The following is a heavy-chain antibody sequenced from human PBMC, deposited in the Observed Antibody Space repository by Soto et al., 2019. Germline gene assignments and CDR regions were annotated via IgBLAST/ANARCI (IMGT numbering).Heavy chain of an antibody. CDR1: GFTVSSNY. V-gene: IGHV3-66*01. CDR3: AREWALVRGVVV. J-gene: IGHJ6*02. CDR2: IYSGGGT. Sequence: GGSLRLSCAASGFTVSSNYMSWVRQAPGKGLEWVSVIYSGGGTYYSDSGKGRFTISRDNSKNTLYLQRNNLEAEDTAVYYCAREWALVRGVVVWGQGTTVTVSS. D-gene: IGHD3-10*01.